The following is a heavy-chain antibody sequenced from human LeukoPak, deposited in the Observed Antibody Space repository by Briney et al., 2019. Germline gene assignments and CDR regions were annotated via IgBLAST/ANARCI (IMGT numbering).Heavy chain of an antibody. D-gene: IGHD3-16*02. Sequence: GGSLRLSCAASGFTFSSYEMNWVRHAPGKGLEWVSYISNGGSAIYYADSVKGRFTISRDNAKNSLYLQMNSLRAEDTAIYYCARAYTFGGVIVAFDYWGQGTLVTVSS. CDR3: ARAYTFGGVIVAFDY. J-gene: IGHJ4*02. CDR2: ISNGGSAI. CDR1: GFTFSSYE. V-gene: IGHV3-48*03.